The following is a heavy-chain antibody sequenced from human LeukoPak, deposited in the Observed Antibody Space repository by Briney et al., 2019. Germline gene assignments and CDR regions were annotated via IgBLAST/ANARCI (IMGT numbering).Heavy chain of an antibody. V-gene: IGHV3-23*01. D-gene: IGHD3-22*01. CDR2: TSGSGDNT. J-gene: IGHJ1*01. Sequence: GGSLRPSCAASGFTFTNYGMTWVRQAQGKGLEWVSATSGSGDNTYYADSVKGRFTISRDNSKNTLYLQMNSLRAEDTAVYYCARAATYYYDSSGSIQHWGQGTLVTVSS. CDR3: ARAATYYYDSSGSIQH. CDR1: GFTFTNYG.